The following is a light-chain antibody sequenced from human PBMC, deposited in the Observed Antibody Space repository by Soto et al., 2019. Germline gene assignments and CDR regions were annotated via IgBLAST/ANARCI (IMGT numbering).Light chain of an antibody. J-gene: IGKJ3*01. Sequence: EIVLTQSPGTLSLSPGERATLSCRASQSVRSSYLAWYQQKPGQAPRLLIYGASSRATGIPYRFSGSGSGTHFTLTISRLEPEHFAVYYCQQYGSSPLFILGPGTKVDMK. CDR1: QSVRSSY. CDR2: GAS. CDR3: QQYGSSPLFI. V-gene: IGKV3-20*01.